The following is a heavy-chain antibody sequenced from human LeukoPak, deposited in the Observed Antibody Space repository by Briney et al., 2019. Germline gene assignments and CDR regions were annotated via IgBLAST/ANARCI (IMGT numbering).Heavy chain of an antibody. Sequence: SQTLSLTCTVSGGSISSGDYYWSWIPQPPGKGLEWNGYTYYSGSTHYNPSLESRATLSLDTSKNQFSLQLTSVTAADTPVYYCARPYYYDSRIDPWGQGTVVTVSS. D-gene: IGHD3-22*01. V-gene: IGHV4-30-4*01. CDR1: GGSISSGDYY. CDR2: TYYSGST. CDR3: ARPYYYDSRIDP. J-gene: IGHJ5*02.